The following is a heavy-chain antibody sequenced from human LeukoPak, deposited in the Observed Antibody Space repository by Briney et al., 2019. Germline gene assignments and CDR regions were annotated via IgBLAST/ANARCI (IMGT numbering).Heavy chain of an antibody. D-gene: IGHD3-16*01. V-gene: IGHV3-21*04. J-gene: IGHJ4*02. Sequence: GGSLRLSCAASGFTFSSYSMNWVRQAPGKGLEWVSSISSSSYIYYADSVKGRFTISRDNAKNSLYLQMNSLRVEDTARYYCAKDYTPDGLYDIDYWGQGTQVTVSS. CDR3: AKDYTPDGLYDIDY. CDR2: ISSSSYI. CDR1: GFTFSSYS.